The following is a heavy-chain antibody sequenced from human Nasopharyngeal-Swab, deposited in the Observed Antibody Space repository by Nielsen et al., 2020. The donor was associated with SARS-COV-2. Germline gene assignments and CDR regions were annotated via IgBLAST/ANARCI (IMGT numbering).Heavy chain of an antibody. J-gene: IGHJ5*02. D-gene: IGHD3-10*01. Sequence: LRLSCTVSGGSISSYYWSWIRQPPGKGLEWIGYIYYSGSTNYNPSLKSRVTISVDTSKNQFSLKLSSVTAADTAVYYCAREGRITMVRGVITKTNWFDPWGQGTLVTVSS. CDR3: AREGRITMVRGVITKTNWFDP. CDR1: GGSISSYY. CDR2: IYYSGST. V-gene: IGHV4-59*01.